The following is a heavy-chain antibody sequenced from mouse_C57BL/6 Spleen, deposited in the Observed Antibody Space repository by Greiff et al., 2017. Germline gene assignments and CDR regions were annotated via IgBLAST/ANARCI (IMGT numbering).Heavy chain of an antibody. CDR3: ARWDSSGYYFDY. J-gene: IGHJ2*01. CDR1: GYAFSSSW. V-gene: IGHV1-82*01. Sequence: QVQLQQSGPELVKPGASVKISCKASGYAFSSSWMNWVKQRPGKGLEWIGRIYPGDGDTNYNGKFKGKATLTADKSSSTAYMQLSSLTSEDSAVYFCARWDSSGYYFDYWGQGTTLTVSS. CDR2: IYPGDGDT. D-gene: IGHD3-2*02.